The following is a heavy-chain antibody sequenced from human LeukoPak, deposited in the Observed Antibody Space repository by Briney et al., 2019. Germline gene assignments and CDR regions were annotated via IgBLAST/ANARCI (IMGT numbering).Heavy chain of an antibody. Sequence: PGGSLRLSCAASGFTFTSYTMNWVRQALGQGLEWVSTISDPHSGSETHYADSVQRRFTISRDDSQNMVYLQMDSLRAEDTAVYYCTTRLRNHFDYWGQGTQVTVSS. J-gene: IGHJ4*02. V-gene: IGHV3-23*01. CDR1: GFTFTSYT. CDR3: TTRLRNHFDY. CDR2: ISDPHSGSET. D-gene: IGHD5-12*01.